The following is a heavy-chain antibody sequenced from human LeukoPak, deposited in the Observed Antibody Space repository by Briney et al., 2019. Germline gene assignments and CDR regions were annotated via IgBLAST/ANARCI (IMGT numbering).Heavy chain of an antibody. D-gene: IGHD5-18*01. J-gene: IGHJ4*02. CDR1: GGSISSGDYY. Sequence: TLSLTCTVSGGSISSGDYYWRWIRQPPGKGLEWIEYIYYSGSTYYNPSLKSRVTISVDTSKNQFSLKLSSVTAADTTVYYCARDNTAMVDYWGQGTLVTVSS. CDR3: ARDNTAMVDY. CDR2: IYYSGST. V-gene: IGHV4-30-4*08.